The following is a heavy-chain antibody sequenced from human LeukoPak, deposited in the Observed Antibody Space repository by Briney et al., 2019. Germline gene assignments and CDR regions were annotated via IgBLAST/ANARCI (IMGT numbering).Heavy chain of an antibody. V-gene: IGHV3-43*02. CDR3: AKETVAATGAAPNWFDP. D-gene: IGHD2-15*01. Sequence: GGSLRLSGAASGFTFVDYAMHWVRQAPGKGLEWVSLISGDGGSTYYADSVKCRFTISRDNSKNSLYLQMNSLRTEDTALYYCAKETVAATGAAPNWFDPWGQGTLVTVSS. J-gene: IGHJ5*02. CDR1: GFTFVDYA. CDR2: ISGDGGST.